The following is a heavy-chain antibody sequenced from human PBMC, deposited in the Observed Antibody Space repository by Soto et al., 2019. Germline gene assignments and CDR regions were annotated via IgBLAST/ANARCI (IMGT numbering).Heavy chain of an antibody. Sequence: EVQLVESGGGLVQPGGSLRLSCAASGFTVSSNYMSWVRQAPGKGLEWVSVIYSGGTTYYADSVKGRFTISRDNSKNTLYLQMNSLSDEDTAVYYGARNGDSSDYRGWFDPWGQGTMVTVSS. J-gene: IGHJ5*02. CDR2: IYSGGTT. CDR3: ARNGDSSDYRGWFDP. CDR1: GFTVSSNY. V-gene: IGHV3-66*01. D-gene: IGHD3-22*01.